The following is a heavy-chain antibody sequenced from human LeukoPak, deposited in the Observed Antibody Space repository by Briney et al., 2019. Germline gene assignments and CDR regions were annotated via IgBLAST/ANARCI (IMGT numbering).Heavy chain of an antibody. D-gene: IGHD3-10*01. CDR3: ARVGWFGELTRHPGGDY. CDR2: IKQDGSEK. Sequence: GGSLRLSCAASGFTFGSYWMTWVRQAPGKGPEWVANIKQDGSEKNYVDSVKGRFTISRDSAKNSLYLQMNSLRAEDTAVYYCARVGWFGELTRHPGGDYWGQGTLVTVSS. CDR1: GFTFGSYW. J-gene: IGHJ4*02. V-gene: IGHV3-7*01.